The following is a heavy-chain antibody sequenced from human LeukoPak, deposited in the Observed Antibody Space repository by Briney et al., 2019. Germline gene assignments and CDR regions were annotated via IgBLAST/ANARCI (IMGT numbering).Heavy chain of an antibody. Sequence: GGSLRLSCVGSGFTFSNNWMSWVRQAPGKGLEWVANIKQDGSNKNYVDSVEGRFTISRDNAKNSLYLQMNSLRAEDTAVYYCARDGLHKLGFDFWGRGTLVTVSS. V-gene: IGHV3-7*01. CDR1: GFTFSNNW. CDR2: IKQDGSNK. D-gene: IGHD3-16*01. CDR3: ARDGLHKLGFDF. J-gene: IGHJ4*02.